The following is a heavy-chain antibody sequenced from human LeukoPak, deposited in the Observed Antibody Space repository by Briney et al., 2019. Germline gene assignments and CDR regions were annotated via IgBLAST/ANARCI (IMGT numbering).Heavy chain of an antibody. V-gene: IGHV4-34*01. CDR1: GGSSSTYW. CDR2: INPSGTT. CDR3: GRPMEQDYYDMDV. D-gene: IGHD1-26*01. Sequence: SQTLSLTCAVYGGSSSTYWWSWIRQPPGQGLEWIGEINPSGTTNYNPSLKGRVTISLYTSKNHFSLNLSSVTAAAAAGAYCGRPMEQDYYDMDVWGKGTPVTVSS. J-gene: IGHJ6*03.